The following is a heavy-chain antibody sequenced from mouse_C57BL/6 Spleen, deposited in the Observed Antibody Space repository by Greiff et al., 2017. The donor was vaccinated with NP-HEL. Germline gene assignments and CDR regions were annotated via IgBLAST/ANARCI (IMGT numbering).Heavy chain of an antibody. D-gene: IGHD2-5*01. CDR3: TEDSNPFAY. Sequence: EVHLVESGGGLVQPGGSMKLSCVASGFTFSNYWMNWVRQSPEKGLEWVAQIRLKSDNYATHYAESVKGRFTISRDDSKSSVYLQMNNLRAEDTGIYYCTEDSNPFAYWGQGTLVTVSA. V-gene: IGHV6-3*01. J-gene: IGHJ3*01. CDR2: IRLKSDNYAT. CDR1: GFTFSNYW.